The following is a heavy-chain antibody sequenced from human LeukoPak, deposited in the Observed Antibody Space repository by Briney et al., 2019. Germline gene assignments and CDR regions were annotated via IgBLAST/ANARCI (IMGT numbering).Heavy chain of an antibody. J-gene: IGHJ4*02. V-gene: IGHV3-30*02. CDR3: AKDRDYYGSGGQDY. CDR1: GFIFSSYG. Sequence: GGSLRLSCAASGFIFSSYGMHWVRQAPGKGLEWVAVIWYDGSNKYYADSVKGRFTISRDNSKDTLYLQMNSLRTEDTAVHYCAKDRDYYGSGGQDYWGQGTLVTVSS. CDR2: IWYDGSNK. D-gene: IGHD3-10*01.